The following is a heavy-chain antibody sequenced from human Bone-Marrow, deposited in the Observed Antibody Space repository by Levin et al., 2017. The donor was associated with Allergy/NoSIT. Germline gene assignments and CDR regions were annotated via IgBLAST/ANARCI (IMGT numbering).Heavy chain of an antibody. V-gene: IGHV4-39*01. D-gene: IGHD3-3*01. Sequence: SETLSLTCTVSGGPISISSHYWGWIRQSPGTGLEWIGSFYSGGGAHYNASLKSLVSISVDTSKTQIPLELSSVTAADTAIYYCAKSSLLRLLEPIRFDSWGQGTLVTVSS. CDR2: FYSGGGA. CDR1: GGPISISSHY. J-gene: IGHJ4*02. CDR3: AKSSLLRLLEPIRFDS.